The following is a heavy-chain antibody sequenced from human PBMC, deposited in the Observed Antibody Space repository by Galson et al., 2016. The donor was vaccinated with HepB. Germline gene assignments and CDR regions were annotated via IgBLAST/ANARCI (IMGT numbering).Heavy chain of an antibody. V-gene: IGHV3-23*01. J-gene: IGHJ3*02. D-gene: IGHD2-2*02. CDR3: ARGRTTSCNSAFDI. CDR1: GFTFSSYA. CDR2: ISGSGAST. Sequence: SLRLSCAASGFTFSSYAMSWVRQAPGKGLEWVSVISGSGASTDYADSVKGRFTISRDNSKNTLYLQVNSPRVEDTAIYYCARGRTTSCNSAFDIWGQGTMVTVSS.